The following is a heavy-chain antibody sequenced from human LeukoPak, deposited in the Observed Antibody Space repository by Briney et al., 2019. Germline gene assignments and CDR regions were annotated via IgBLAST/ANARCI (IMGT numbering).Heavy chain of an antibody. CDR1: GFTFSSYA. V-gene: IGHV3-23*01. J-gene: IGHJ6*02. D-gene: IGHD3-10*01. CDR2: ISGSGGST. Sequence: GGSLRLSCAASGFTFSSYAMSWVRQAPGKGLEWVSAISGSGGSTYYADSMKGRFTISRDNSKNTLYLQMNSLRAEDTAVYYCAKVMVRDPHYYYYYGMDVWGQGTTVTVSS. CDR3: AKVMVRDPHYYYYYGMDV.